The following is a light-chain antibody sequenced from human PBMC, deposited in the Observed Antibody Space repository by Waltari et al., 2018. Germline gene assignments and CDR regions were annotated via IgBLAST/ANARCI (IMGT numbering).Light chain of an antibody. Sequence: QSALTRPASVSGSPGQSITISCPGSSSYVGGYNYVSWYQQHPGKAPKLMISDVNKRPSGVSNRFSGSKSDNTASLTISGLQAEDEAHYYCTSFTSSSTIVFGGGTKLTVL. V-gene: IGLV2-14*03. J-gene: IGLJ2*01. CDR3: TSFTSSSTIV. CDR1: SSYVGGYNY. CDR2: DVN.